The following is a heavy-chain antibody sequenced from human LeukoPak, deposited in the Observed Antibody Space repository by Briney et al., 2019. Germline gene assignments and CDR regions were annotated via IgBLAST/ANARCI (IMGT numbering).Heavy chain of an antibody. Sequence: SETLSLTCTVSGGSISSHFWSWIRQPPGKGLEWIGYIFYSGTTKYNPSLRSRVTISADTTKNQFSLKLSSVTAADTAVYYCVRTDTWDVEYYFGYWGQGTLVSVSS. V-gene: IGHV4-59*11. J-gene: IGHJ4*02. D-gene: IGHD3-3*01. CDR2: IFYSGTT. CDR3: VRTDTWDVEYYFGY. CDR1: GGSISSHF.